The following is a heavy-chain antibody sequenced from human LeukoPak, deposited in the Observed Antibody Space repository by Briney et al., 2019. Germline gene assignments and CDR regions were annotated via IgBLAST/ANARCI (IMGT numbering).Heavy chain of an antibody. CDR2: ISWNSGSI. CDR3: AKDTGG. D-gene: IGHD3-10*01. Sequence: SLRLSCAASGFTFDDYAMHWVRQAPGKGLEWVSGISWNSGSIGYADSVKGRFTISRDNAKNSLYLQMNSLRAEDTALYYCAKDTGGWGQGTLVTVSS. CDR1: GFTFDDYA. V-gene: IGHV3-9*01. J-gene: IGHJ4*02.